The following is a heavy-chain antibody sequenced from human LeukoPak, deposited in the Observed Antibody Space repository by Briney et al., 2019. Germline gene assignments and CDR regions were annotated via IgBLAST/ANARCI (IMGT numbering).Heavy chain of an antibody. CDR3: ARAAAADLANYFDY. CDR1: VYTFIGYY. CDR2: INPNTFGT. Sequence: ASVKVSCQASVYTFIGYYIHWVQQAPGQGLEWMGWINPNTFGTNYAQNFQGRVTMTRDTSISTAYMEVSRLRSDDTAVYYCARAAAADLANYFDYWGQGTLVTVSS. D-gene: IGHD6-13*01. V-gene: IGHV1-2*02. J-gene: IGHJ4*02.